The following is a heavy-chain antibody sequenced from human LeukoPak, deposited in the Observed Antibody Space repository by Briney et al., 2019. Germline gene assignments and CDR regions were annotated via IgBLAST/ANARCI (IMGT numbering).Heavy chain of an antibody. D-gene: IGHD1-26*01. V-gene: IGHV3-74*01. CDR1: GFSFNTYW. J-gene: IGHJ4*02. Sequence: GGSLRLSCAASGFSFNTYWMHWVRQVPGKGLVWVSRSNEDGTITNYADSVKGRFTISRDKNTLFLQMDSLRVEDTAIYYCARDLGGRAGYWGQGSLVTVSS. CDR3: ARDLGGRAGY. CDR2: SNEDGTIT.